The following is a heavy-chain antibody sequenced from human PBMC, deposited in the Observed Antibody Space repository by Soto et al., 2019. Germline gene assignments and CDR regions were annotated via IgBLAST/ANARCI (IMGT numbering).Heavy chain of an antibody. CDR2: IYYNGIT. D-gene: IGHD3-22*01. V-gene: IGHV4-31*03. Sequence: KPSETLSLTCSVSGDSIHSGDHYWTWIRQPPGKGLEWIGYIYYNGITYYDPSLKSRVTISVDTSKNHFSLKLSSLTAADTAVFYCARGRDSSGYYSAGLDYWGQGMLVTVSS. CDR3: ARGRDSSGYYSAGLDY. CDR1: GDSIHSGDHY. J-gene: IGHJ4*02.